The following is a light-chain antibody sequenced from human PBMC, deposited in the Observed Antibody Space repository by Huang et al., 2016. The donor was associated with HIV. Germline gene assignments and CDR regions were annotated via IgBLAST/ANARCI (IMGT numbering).Light chain of an antibody. V-gene: IGKV3-15*01. CDR2: GAS. CDR1: QNIINN. CDR3: QQYDNWPPRST. J-gene: IGKJ1*01. Sequence: EIVMTQSPVTLSVSPGERASLSCRASQNIINNLAWYQQEPGQAPRPLIYGASTRATGMPARFSGSGSGTEFTLTISSLQSADVAVYYGQQYDNWPPRSTFGQGTKVEIK.